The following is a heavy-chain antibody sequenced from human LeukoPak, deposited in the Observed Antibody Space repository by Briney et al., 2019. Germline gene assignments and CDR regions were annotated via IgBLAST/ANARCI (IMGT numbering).Heavy chain of an antibody. Sequence: GGSLRPSCAASGFTFSSHAMNWVRQAPGKGLEWVSSIGGIGASTYYADSVKGRFTISRDNSKNTLYLQMNSLRAEDTALYYCAKAAYGDYVNWFDPWGQGILVIVFS. CDR2: IGGIGAST. V-gene: IGHV3-23*01. D-gene: IGHD4-17*01. J-gene: IGHJ5*02. CDR3: AKAAYGDYVNWFDP. CDR1: GFTFSSHA.